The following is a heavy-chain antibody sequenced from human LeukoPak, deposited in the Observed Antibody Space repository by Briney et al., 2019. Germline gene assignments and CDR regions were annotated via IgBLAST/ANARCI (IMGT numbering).Heavy chain of an antibody. CDR1: GFTFGTYW. Sequence: GGSLRLSCEASGFTFGTYWMSWVRQAPGKGLEWVANIKPDGSRKNYVGSVKGRFTISRDNAKNSLFLQMNSLRVEDTAVYYCARDQAFGSYWGQGTLVTVSS. D-gene: IGHD3-16*01. V-gene: IGHV3-7*01. CDR2: IKPDGSRK. CDR3: ARDQAFGSY. J-gene: IGHJ4*02.